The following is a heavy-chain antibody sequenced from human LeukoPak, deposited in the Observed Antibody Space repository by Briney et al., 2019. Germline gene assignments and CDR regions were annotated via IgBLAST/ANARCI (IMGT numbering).Heavy chain of an antibody. D-gene: IGHD3-22*01. CDR3: AKVDLYYYDSSGYPPAFDY. CDR2: ISGSGGST. Sequence: PGGSLRLSCAASGFTFSSYAMSWVRQAPGKGLEWVSAISGSGGSTYYADSVKGRFTISRDNSKNTLYLQMNSLRAEDTAVYYCAKVDLYYYDSSGYPPAFDYWGQGTLVTVSS. J-gene: IGHJ4*02. CDR1: GFTFSSYA. V-gene: IGHV3-23*01.